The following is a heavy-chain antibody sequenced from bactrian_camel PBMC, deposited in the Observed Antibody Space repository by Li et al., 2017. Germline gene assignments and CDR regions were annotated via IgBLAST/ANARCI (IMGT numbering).Heavy chain of an antibody. D-gene: IGHD1*01. CDR2: IDSDNST. J-gene: IGHJ4*01. Sequence: HVQLVESGGGSVQAGGSLRLSCKASGHTNSLDYWGWFRQSPRQEREGVASIDSDNSTTYGESVKGRFTVSRDYGSNTLYLQMNSLNPEDTAMYYCAAGWTVPDSQILRAAAFDYCGQGTQVTVS. V-gene: IGHV3-2*01. CDR3: AAGWTVPDSQILRAAAFDY. CDR1: GHTNSLDY.